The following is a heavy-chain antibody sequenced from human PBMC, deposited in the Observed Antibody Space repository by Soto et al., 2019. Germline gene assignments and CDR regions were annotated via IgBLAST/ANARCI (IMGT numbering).Heavy chain of an antibody. D-gene: IGHD3-22*01. V-gene: IGHV1-69*01. CDR1: GGTFSSYA. CDR3: VSVDYYDSSGEPDY. CDR2: IIPIFGTA. J-gene: IGHJ4*02. Sequence: QVQLVQPGAEVKKPGSSVKVSCKASGGTFSSYAISWVRQAPGQGLEWMGGIIPIFGTANYAQKFQGRVTITADESTSTAYMELSSLRSEDTAVYYCVSVDYYDSSGEPDYWGQGTLVTVSS.